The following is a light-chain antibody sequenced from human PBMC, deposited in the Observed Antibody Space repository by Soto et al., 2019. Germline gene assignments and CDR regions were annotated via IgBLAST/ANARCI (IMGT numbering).Light chain of an antibody. Sequence: DIEMTQSPSTLSASVGERVTLTCRASQSISSWLAWYQQKPGKAPKLLIYEASSSDTGVPPRFSGSGSGTEFTLTISSLQPEDFATYYCQHYKESSTFGQGTRLEIK. J-gene: IGKJ1*01. CDR1: QSISSW. CDR2: EAS. V-gene: IGKV1-5*03. CDR3: QHYKESST.